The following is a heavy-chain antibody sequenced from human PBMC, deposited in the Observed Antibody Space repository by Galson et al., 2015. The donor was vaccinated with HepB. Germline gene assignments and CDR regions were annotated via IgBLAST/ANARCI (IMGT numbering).Heavy chain of an antibody. CDR3: ALRGYFDWLLEEDAFDI. J-gene: IGHJ3*02. CDR2: INAGNGNT. Sequence: SVKVSRKASGYTFTSYAMHWVRQAPGQRLEWMGWINAGNGNTKYSQKFQGRVTITRDTSASTAYMELSSLRSEDTAVYYCALRGYFDWLLEEDAFDIWGQGTMVTVSS. V-gene: IGHV1-3*01. CDR1: GYTFTSYA. D-gene: IGHD3-9*01.